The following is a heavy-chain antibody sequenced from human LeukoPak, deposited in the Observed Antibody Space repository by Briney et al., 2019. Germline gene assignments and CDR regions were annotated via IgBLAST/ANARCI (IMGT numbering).Heavy chain of an antibody. V-gene: IGHV1-46*01. CDR3: ARDIVGTRLGH. CDR1: GYTFTSYY. J-gene: IGHJ4*02. CDR2: VNPSGGST. Sequence: ASVKVSCKASGYTFTSYYMHWVRQAPGQGLEWMGIVNPSGGSTSYAQKYQGRVTMTRDTSTSTVYMELSSLRSEDTAVYYCARDIVGTRLGHWGQGTLVTVSS. D-gene: IGHD1-26*01.